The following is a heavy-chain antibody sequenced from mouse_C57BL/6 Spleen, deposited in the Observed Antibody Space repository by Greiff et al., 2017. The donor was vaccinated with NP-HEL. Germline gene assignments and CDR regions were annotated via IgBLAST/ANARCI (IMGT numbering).Heavy chain of an antibody. D-gene: IGHD2-1*01. J-gene: IGHJ4*01. Sequence: QVQLQQSGPGLVQPSQILSIPCTVSGFSFTSYGVHWVRQSPGKGLEWLGVIWSGGSTDYNAAFLSRLGISKDNSKSQVFYNRNSLQTEDTAIYYCASYGNVYYYAMDYWGQGTSVTVSS. CDR3: ASYGNVYYYAMDY. CDR2: IWSGGST. CDR1: GFSFTSYG. V-gene: IGHV2-2*01.